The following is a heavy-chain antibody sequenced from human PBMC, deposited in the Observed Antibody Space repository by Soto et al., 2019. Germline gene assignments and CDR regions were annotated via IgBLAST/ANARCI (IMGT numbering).Heavy chain of an antibody. D-gene: IGHD4-17*01. CDR1: GFTFSNYA. Sequence: EVQLLESGGGLVQPGGSLRLPCAASGFTFSNYAMSWVRQAPGKGLEWVSAISGSGGVTYYANSVKGRFTISRDNSKNTLYLQVNSLRAEDTAVYYCAKASSMTTVTTYPGYWGQGTLVTVSS. V-gene: IGHV3-23*01. J-gene: IGHJ4*02. CDR3: AKASSMTTVTTYPGY. CDR2: ISGSGGVT.